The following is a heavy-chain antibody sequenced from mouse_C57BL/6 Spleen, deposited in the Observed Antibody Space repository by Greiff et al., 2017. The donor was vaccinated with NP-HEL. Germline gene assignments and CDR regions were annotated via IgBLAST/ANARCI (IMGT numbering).Heavy chain of an antibody. V-gene: IGHV1-50*01. CDR2: IDPSDSYT. J-gene: IGHJ1*03. Sequence: VQLQQPGAELVKPGASVKLSCKASGYTFTSYWMQWVKQRPGQGLEWIGEIDPSDSYTNYNQKFKGKATLTVDTSTSTAYMQLSSLTSEDSAVYYCARSRGYRSYWYFDVWGTGTTVTVSS. CDR1: GYTFTSYW. D-gene: IGHD2-14*01. CDR3: ARSRGYRSYWYFDV.